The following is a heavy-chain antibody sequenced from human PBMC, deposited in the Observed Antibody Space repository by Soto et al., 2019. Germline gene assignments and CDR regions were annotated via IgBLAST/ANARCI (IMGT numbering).Heavy chain of an antibody. J-gene: IGHJ4*02. V-gene: IGHV3-49*03. D-gene: IGHD6-13*01. CDR2: IRSKAYGGTT. Sequence: GGSLRLSCTASGFTFGDYAMSWFRQAPGKGLEWVGFIRSKAYGGTTEYAASVKGRFTISRDDSKSIAYLQMNSLKTEDTAVYYCIAAAARTGLDYWGQGTLVTVSS. CDR3: IAAAARTGLDY. CDR1: GFTFGDYA.